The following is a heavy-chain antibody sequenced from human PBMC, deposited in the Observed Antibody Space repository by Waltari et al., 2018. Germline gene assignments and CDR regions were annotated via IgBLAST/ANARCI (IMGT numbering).Heavy chain of an antibody. D-gene: IGHD2-8*02. CDR3: ATVYCGGGACYKYQYYYGLDV. CDR1: GTSLTGVS. CDR2: VDPEDGEK. Sequence: QVQLVQSGTEVKKPGASVKVSCKVSGTSLTGVSIHWVRQAPGKGLEGMGGVDPEDGEKIYAQKFQGRVTMTEDTSTDTAYMELSRLRSEDTAIYYCATVYCGGGACYKYQYYYGLDVWGQGTTVTV. V-gene: IGHV1-24*01. J-gene: IGHJ6*02.